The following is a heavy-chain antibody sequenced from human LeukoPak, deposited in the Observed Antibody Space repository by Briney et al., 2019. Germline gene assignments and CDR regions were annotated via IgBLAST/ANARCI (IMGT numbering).Heavy chain of an antibody. CDR2: IVSNTEGGTR. J-gene: IGHJ4*02. CDR3: ITGIRSGYYVY. CDR1: GFTFSHAW. Sequence: GGSLGPSCAASGFTFSHAWMSWVRQAPGKGLEWIGRIVSNTEGGTRDYAAPVKGRFTISRDDSKNTLYLQMNSLKTEDTAVYHCITGIRSGYYVYWGQGTLVTVSS. V-gene: IGHV3-15*04. D-gene: IGHD3-22*01.